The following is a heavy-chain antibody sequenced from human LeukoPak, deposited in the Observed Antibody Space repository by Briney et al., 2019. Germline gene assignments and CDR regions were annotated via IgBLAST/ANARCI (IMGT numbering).Heavy chain of an antibody. D-gene: IGHD4-17*01. CDR2: ISGGGGTT. J-gene: IGHJ4*02. CDR3: AKSHDYGDYPHDY. Sequence: PGGSLRLSCAASGFTFSSYAMNWVRQAPGKGLEWVSAISGGGGTTYYADSVKGRFTISRDNSKNTLYLQMNSLRAEDTAVYYCAKSHDYGDYPHDYWGQGTLVTVSS. CDR1: GFTFSSYA. V-gene: IGHV3-23*01.